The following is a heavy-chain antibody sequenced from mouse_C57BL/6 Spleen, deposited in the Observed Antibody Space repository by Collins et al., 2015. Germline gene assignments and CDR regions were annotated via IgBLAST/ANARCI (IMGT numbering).Heavy chain of an antibody. CDR3: ARSRHYYGSSYDWYFDV. Sequence: QSTWEGLKWMGWINTYSGVPTYADDFKGRFALSLQTSASTAYLQINNLKNEDTATYFCARSRHYYGSSYDWYFDVWGTGTTVTVSS. D-gene: IGHD1-1*01. J-gene: IGHJ1*03. V-gene: IGHV9-3*01. CDR2: INTYSGVP.